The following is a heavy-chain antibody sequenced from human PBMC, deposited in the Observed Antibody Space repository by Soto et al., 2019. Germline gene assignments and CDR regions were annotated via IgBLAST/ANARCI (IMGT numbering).Heavy chain of an antibody. V-gene: IGHV1-8*01. CDR1: GYTFTNYN. CDR3: AREAASDPSFYYHYMDV. Sequence: ASVKVSCKASGYTFTNYNINWVRQATGQGLEWMGWMNPNTGNTGYAEKFQGRVTMTRNSSISTAYMELSGLRSDDTAVYYCAREAASDPSFYYHYMDVWGKGTTVTVSS. CDR2: MNPNTGNT. J-gene: IGHJ6*03. D-gene: IGHD6-25*01.